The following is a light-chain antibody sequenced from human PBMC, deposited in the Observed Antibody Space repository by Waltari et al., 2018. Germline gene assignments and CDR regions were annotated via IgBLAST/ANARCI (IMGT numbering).Light chain of an antibody. CDR1: QSVGRT. CDR3: QKYGTRPAT. Sequence: EIVLTQSPAPLSLSPGARATLSCRASQSVGRTLAWYLQRPGQAPRLLIYEASSRATGIPDRFSGSGSGTDFSLTISRLEPEDFAVYYCQKYGTRPATFGQGTKVEVK. CDR2: EAS. J-gene: IGKJ1*01. V-gene: IGKV3-20*01.